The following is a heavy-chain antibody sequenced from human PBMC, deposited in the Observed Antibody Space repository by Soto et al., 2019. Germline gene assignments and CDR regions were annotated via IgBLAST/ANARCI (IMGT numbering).Heavy chain of an antibody. Sequence: QVQLVESGGGVVQPGRSLRLSCTASGFTFSSYGMHWVRQAPGKGLEWVAITWSDESRKHYADYVKGRFIISRDNSNNTLFLQMESLRAEDTAVYYCARGRPGPISTIPPLDNWGQGTLVTVSS. CDR1: GFTFSSYG. CDR3: ARGRPGPISTIPPLDN. CDR2: TWSDESRK. V-gene: IGHV3-33*01. D-gene: IGHD2-21*01. J-gene: IGHJ4*02.